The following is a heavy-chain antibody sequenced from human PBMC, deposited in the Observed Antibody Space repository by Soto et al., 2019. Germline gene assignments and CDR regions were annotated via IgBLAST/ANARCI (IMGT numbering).Heavy chain of an antibody. CDR3: SSCDPGARFDP. Sequence: QVQLVQSGAEVKKPRASVKVSCKAPRYIFTAYFMHWVRQAPGQGLEWMGWINPNTGATHYGLSFRGRFTIISATSISSAYMELSSLRYDDTAVYYCSSCDPGARFDPWCQGTLV. V-gene: IGHV1-2*02. J-gene: IGHJ5*02. CDR1: RYIFTAYF. CDR2: INPNTGAT.